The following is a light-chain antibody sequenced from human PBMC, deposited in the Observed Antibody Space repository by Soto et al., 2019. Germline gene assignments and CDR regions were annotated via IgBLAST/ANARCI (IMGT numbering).Light chain of an antibody. CDR2: GNN. CDR3: QSYDSRLSGWV. J-gene: IGLJ3*02. V-gene: IGLV1-40*01. CDR1: SSNIGAAYD. Sequence: QSVLTQPPSVSGAPGQKVTISCTRSSSNIGAAYDVHWYQHLPGTAPKLLIYGNNNRPSGVPDRFSGSKSGTSASLAITGLQAEDEADYYCQSYDSRLSGWVFGGGTKVTVL.